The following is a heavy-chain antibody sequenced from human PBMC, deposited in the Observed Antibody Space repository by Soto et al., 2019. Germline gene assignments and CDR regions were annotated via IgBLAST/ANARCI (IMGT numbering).Heavy chain of an antibody. V-gene: IGHV6-1*01. D-gene: IGHD6-13*01. Sequence: SQTLSLTCAISGDSVSSNSAAWSWIRQSPSRGLEWLGRTYLRSKWFHDYAASMKSRITINPDTSKNQFSLQLNSVTPEDTAVYYCARDDSAAGYYFDYWGQGTLVTVSS. CDR1: GDSVSSNSAA. CDR3: ARDDSAAGYYFDY. CDR2: TYLRSKWFH. J-gene: IGHJ4*02.